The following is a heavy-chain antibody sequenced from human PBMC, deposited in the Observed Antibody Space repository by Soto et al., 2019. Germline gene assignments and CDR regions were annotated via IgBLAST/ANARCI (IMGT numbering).Heavy chain of an antibody. CDR3: ARHGSADYGGNSYYYGMDV. J-gene: IGHJ6*02. Sequence: PGESLKISCKGSGYSFTSYWIGWVRQMPGKGLEWMGIIYPGDSDTRYSPSFQGQVTISADKSISTAYLQWSSLKASDTAMYYCARHGSADYGGNSYYYGMDVWGQGTTVTVS. CDR2: IYPGDSDT. CDR1: GYSFTSYW. V-gene: IGHV5-51*01. D-gene: IGHD4-17*01.